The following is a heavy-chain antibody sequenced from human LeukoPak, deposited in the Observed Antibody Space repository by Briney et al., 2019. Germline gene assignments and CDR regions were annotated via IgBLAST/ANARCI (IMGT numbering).Heavy chain of an antibody. CDR3: ARGPVPIRAGYFQH. Sequence: SVKVSCKASGGTFSSYAISWVRQAPGQGLEWMGGIIPIFGTANYAQKFQGRVTITADKSTSTAYMELSSLRSEDTAVYYCARGPVPIRAGYFQHWGQGTLVTVSS. CDR2: IIPIFGTA. CDR1: GGTFSSYA. D-gene: IGHD3-10*02. V-gene: IGHV1-69*06. J-gene: IGHJ1*01.